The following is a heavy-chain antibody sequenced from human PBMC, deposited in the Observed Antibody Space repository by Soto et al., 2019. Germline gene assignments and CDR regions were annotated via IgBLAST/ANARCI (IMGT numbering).Heavy chain of an antibody. CDR1: GGTFSSYA. D-gene: IGHD3-22*01. Sequence: SVKVSCKASGGTFSSYAISWVRQAPGQGLEWMGGIIPIFGTANYAQKFQGRVTITADESTSTAYMELSSLRSEDTAVYYCARGPYYYDSSGYYYDFTYWGQGTLVTVSS. CDR3: ARGPYYYDSSGYYYDFTY. V-gene: IGHV1-69*13. J-gene: IGHJ4*02. CDR2: IIPIFGTA.